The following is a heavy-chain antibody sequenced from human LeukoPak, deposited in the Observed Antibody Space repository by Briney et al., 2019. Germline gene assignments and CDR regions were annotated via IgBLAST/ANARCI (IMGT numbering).Heavy chain of an antibody. CDR3: ARGRAI. CDR1: GGSVSSGNYY. J-gene: IGHJ3*02. Sequence: SVTLSLTCTVSGGSVSSGNYYWNWIRQPPGKGLEWIGNIYYSGSTNYNPSLESRVTISLDTSKNQFSLKLSSVTAADTAMYYCARGRAIWGQGTMVTVSS. CDR2: IYYSGST. V-gene: IGHV4-61*01.